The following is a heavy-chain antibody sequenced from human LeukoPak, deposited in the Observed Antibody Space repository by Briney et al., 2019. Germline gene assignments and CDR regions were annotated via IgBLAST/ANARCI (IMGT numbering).Heavy chain of an antibody. D-gene: IGHD5-12*01. CDR1: GFTFSSYA. V-gene: IGHV3-23*01. CDR3: AKDPWLAEDY. Sequence: GGSLRLSCAASGFTFSSYAMSWVRQAPGKGLEWVSAISGSGGSTYYADSVKGRFTISRDNSKNTLYLQMNRLRAEDTAVHYCAKDPWLAEDYSGQGTLVTVSS. CDR2: ISGSGGST. J-gene: IGHJ4*02.